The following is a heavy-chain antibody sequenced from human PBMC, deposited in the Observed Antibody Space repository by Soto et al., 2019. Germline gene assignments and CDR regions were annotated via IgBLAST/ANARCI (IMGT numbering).Heavy chain of an antibody. CDR3: ARDPRYSSGWTDGFDY. V-gene: IGHV3-7*01. CDR2: IKQDGSEK. J-gene: IGHJ4*02. D-gene: IGHD6-19*01. Sequence: GGSLRLSCAASGFTFSSYWMSWVRQAPGKGLEWVANIKQDGSEKYYVDSVKGRFTISRDNAKNSLYLQMNSLRAEDTAVYYCARDPRYSSGWTDGFDYWGQGTLVTVSS. CDR1: GFTFSSYW.